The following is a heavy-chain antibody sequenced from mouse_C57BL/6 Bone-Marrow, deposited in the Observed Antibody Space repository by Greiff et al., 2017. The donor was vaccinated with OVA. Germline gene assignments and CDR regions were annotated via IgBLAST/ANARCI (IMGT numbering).Heavy chain of an antibody. CDR1: GYTFTSYW. V-gene: IGHV1-5*01. D-gene: IGHD2-4*01. CDR3: TLYYDYAYYAMDY. J-gene: IGHJ4*01. Sequence: EVQLQQSGTVLARPGASVKMSCKTSGYTFTSYWMHWVKQRPGQGLEWIGAIYPGNSDTSYNQKFKCKAKLTAVTSASTAYMELSSLTNEDSAVYYCTLYYDYAYYAMDYWGQGTSVTVSS. CDR2: IYPGNSDT.